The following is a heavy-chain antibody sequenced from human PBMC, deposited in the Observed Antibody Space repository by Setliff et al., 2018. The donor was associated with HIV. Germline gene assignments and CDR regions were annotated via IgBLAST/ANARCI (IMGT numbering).Heavy chain of an antibody. J-gene: IGHJ3*01. D-gene: IGHD2-2*01. Sequence: SETLSLTCKVSGAPISSYYWNWIRQPPGKGLEWIGYIYNSGYSNSKPSLKSRVTISLDTSKNHVSLKLSSVTAADTAVYYCARHNCGTTACYGVVVWGQGTMVTVSS. V-gene: IGHV4-59*01. CDR3: ARHNCGTTACYGVVV. CDR1: GAPISSYY. CDR2: IYNSGYS.